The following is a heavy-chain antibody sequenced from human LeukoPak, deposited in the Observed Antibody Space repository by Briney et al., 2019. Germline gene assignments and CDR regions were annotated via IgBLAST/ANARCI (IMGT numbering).Heavy chain of an antibody. CDR2: ISYSGNT. D-gene: IGHD3-22*01. J-gene: IGHJ4*02. CDR1: GGSISSGGYY. Sequence: SQTLSLTCTVSGGSISSGGYYWTWIRQHPGKGLEWIGYISYSGNTYYNPSFKSRVTISGDTSKNQFSLKLSSVTAADTAVYYCARHVGYYDSSGYSSFDYWGQGTLVTVSS. V-gene: IGHV4-31*03. CDR3: ARHVGYYDSSGYSSFDY.